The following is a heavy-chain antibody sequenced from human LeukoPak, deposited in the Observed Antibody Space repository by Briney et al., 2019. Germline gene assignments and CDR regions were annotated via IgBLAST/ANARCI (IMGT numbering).Heavy chain of an antibody. J-gene: IGHJ5*02. CDR1: VYTFTSYG. Sequence: ASVKVSCKASVYTFTSYGISWVRQATVQGLEWMGLISAYNGNTNYAQKIQGRVTMTTDRPTSPAYMELRSLRSDDTAVYYCAIGLIVGIFGEGFDLWGQGTLVTVFS. V-gene: IGHV1-18*01. CDR3: AIGLIVGIFGEGFDL. CDR2: ISAYNGNT. D-gene: IGHD3-3*01.